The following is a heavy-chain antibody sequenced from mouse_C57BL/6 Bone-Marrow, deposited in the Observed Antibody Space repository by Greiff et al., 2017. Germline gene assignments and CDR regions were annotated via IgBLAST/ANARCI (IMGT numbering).Heavy chain of an antibody. V-gene: IGHV5-9-1*02. Sequence: DVQLVESGEGLVKPGGSLKLSCAASGFTFSSYAMSWVRQTPEKRLEWVAYISSGGDYIYYADTVKGRFTISRDNARNTLYLQMSSLKSEDTAMYYCTRESSLYYYGSSCYAMDYWGQGTSVTVSS. D-gene: IGHD1-1*01. CDR2: ISSGGDYI. CDR1: GFTFSSYA. CDR3: TRESSLYYYGSSCYAMDY. J-gene: IGHJ4*01.